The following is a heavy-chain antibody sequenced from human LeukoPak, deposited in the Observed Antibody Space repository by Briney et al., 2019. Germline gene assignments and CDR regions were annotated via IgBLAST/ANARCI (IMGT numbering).Heavy chain of an antibody. V-gene: IGHV4-4*02. CDR1: GGSISGTNW. D-gene: IGHD2-8*01. J-gene: IGHJ4*02. CDR3: SRENGAFSPFGY. Sequence: SGTLFLTCGVSGGSISGTNWWSWVRQPPGQGLEWIGEISLAGQTNYNPSLNGRVTMSLDKSKNQLSLNLTSVTAADTAVYYCSRENGAFSPFGYWGQGTLVTVLS. CDR2: ISLAGQT.